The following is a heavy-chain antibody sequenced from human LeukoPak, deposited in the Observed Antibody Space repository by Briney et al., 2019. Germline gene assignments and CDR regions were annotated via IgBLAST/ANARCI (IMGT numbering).Heavy chain of an antibody. CDR2: IYYSGST. CDR3: ARSSDSISGAFDI. Sequence: SETLSLTCTVSGGSISSYYWSWIRQPPGKGLEWIGYIYYSGSTNYNPSLKSRVTISVDTSKNQFSLKLSSVTAADTAVYYCARSSDSISGAFDIWGQGTMVTVSS. CDR1: GGSISSYY. D-gene: IGHD2/OR15-2a*01. J-gene: IGHJ3*02. V-gene: IGHV4-59*01.